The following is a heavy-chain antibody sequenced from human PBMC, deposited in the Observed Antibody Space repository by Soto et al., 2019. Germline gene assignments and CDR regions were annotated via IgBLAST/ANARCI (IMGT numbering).Heavy chain of an antibody. CDR3: ARLGPYGSESYSFRYNRFDP. D-gene: IGHD3-10*01. J-gene: IGHJ5*02. CDR1: GFTFSSYA. CDR2: ISYDGSNK. V-gene: IGHV3-30*14. Sequence: GGSVRLSCAASGFTFSSYAMHWVRQAPGKGLEWVAVISYDGSNKYYAVSVQGRFTISRDNSKNTVYLQMNSLRGEDTAMYYCARLGPYGSESYSFRYNRFDPWGQGTQVTVSS.